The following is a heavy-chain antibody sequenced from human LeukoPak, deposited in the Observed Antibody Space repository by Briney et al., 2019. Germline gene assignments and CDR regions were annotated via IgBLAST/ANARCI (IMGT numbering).Heavy chain of an antibody. CDR3: ASAPESTDTAMGFFDY. CDR2: IYYSGST. CDR1: GGSISSGGYS. D-gene: IGHD5-18*01. V-gene: IGHV4-31*11. Sequence: SQTLSLTCAVSGGSISSGGYSWSWIRQPPGKGLEWIGYIYYSGSTYYNPSLKSRVTISVDTSKNQFSLKLSSVTAADTAVYYCASAPESTDTAMGFFDYWGQGTLVTVSS. J-gene: IGHJ4*02.